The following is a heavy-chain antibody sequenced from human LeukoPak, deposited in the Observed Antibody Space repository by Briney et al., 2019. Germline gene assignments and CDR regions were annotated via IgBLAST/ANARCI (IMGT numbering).Heavy chain of an antibody. CDR1: GGSFSGYY. Sequence: TSETLSLTCAVYGGSFSGYYWSWIRQPPGKGLEWIGEINHSGSTNYNPSLKSRVTISVDTSKNQFSLKLSSVTAADTAVYYCVHLHDDYGDYVFDYWGQGTLVTVSS. CDR2: INHSGST. V-gene: IGHV4-34*01. J-gene: IGHJ4*02. D-gene: IGHD4-17*01. CDR3: VHLHDDYGDYVFDY.